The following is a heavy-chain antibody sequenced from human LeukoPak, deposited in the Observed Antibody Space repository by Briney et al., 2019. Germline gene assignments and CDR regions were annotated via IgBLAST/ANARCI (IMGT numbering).Heavy chain of an antibody. D-gene: IGHD4-17*01. CDR2: IYYSGST. J-gene: IGHJ4*02. CDR3: ASCIDYGDPVDY. V-gene: IGHV4-39*07. Sequence: SETLSLTCTVSGGSLSTYYWGWIRQPPGKGLEWIGSIYYSGSTYYNPSLKSRVTISVDTSKNQFSLKLSSVTAADTAVYYCASCIDYGDPVDYWGQGTLVTVSS. CDR1: GGSLSTYY.